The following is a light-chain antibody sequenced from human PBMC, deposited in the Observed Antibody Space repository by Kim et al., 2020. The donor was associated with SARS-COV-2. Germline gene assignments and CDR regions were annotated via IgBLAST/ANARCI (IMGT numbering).Light chain of an antibody. CDR2: AAS. J-gene: IGKJ1*01. CDR3: LKYNSAPWT. Sequence: ASGGDRVTSNCRASQDIGKLLAWDQQKPGKGPRVLIYAASALHSGVPSRFSGRGSGTDFTLTISSLQPEDVGSYYCLKYNSAPWTFGHGTKVDIK. CDR1: QDIGKL. V-gene: IGKV1-27*01.